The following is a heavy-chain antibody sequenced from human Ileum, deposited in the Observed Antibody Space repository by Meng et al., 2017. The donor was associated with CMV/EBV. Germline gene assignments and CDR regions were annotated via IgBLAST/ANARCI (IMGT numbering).Heavy chain of an antibody. D-gene: IGHD3-16*01. V-gene: IGHV3-30*02. J-gene: IGHJ4*02. Sequence: GRLVGSGGGVVQPGGSLRLSCAVSGLTFSSYGMHWVRQAPGKGLEWVAFVRSDGSNKYYADSVKGRFTISRDNSENTLFLQMNSLRADDTAVYYCSSLGDYWGQGTLVTVSS. CDR2: VRSDGSNK. CDR3: SSLGDY. CDR1: GLTFSSYG.